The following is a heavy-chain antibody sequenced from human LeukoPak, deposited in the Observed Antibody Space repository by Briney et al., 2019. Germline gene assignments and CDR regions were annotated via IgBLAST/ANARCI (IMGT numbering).Heavy chain of an antibody. Sequence: PGGSLRLSCAASGFTFSSYAMHWVRQAPGKGLEWVAVISYDGSNKYYADSVKGRFTISRDNSKNTLYLQMNSLRAEDTAVYYCARPSGIAVAGTASWRNNWFDPWGQGTLVTVSS. CDR2: ISYDGSNK. J-gene: IGHJ5*02. V-gene: IGHV3-30*04. D-gene: IGHD6-19*01. CDR3: ARPSGIAVAGTASWRNNWFDP. CDR1: GFTFSSYA.